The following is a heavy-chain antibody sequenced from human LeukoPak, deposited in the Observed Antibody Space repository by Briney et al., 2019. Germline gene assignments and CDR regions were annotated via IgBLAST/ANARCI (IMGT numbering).Heavy chain of an antibody. CDR2: IYYSGST. J-gene: IGHJ5*02. V-gene: IGHV4-59*08. Sequence: SETLSLTCTVSGGSISSYYWSWIRQSPGKGLEWIGYIYYSGSTNYNPSLKSRVTISVDTSKNQFSLKLSSVTAADTAVYYCARGTGAAAVRANWFDPWGQGTLVTVSS. CDR1: GGSISSYY. D-gene: IGHD6-13*01. CDR3: ARGTGAAAVRANWFDP.